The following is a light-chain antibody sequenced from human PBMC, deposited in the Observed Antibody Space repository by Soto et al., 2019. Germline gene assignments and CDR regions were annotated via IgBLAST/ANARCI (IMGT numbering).Light chain of an antibody. CDR2: GAS. CDR1: QSVSSN. Sequence: EIVMTQSPATLSVSPGERATLSCRASQSVSSNLAWYQQKPGQAPRLLIYGASSRATGIPDRFSGTGSGTDFTLTISRLEPEDFALYYCQQYHNLWTFGQGTKVDIK. J-gene: IGKJ1*01. V-gene: IGKV3D-15*01. CDR3: QQYHNLWT.